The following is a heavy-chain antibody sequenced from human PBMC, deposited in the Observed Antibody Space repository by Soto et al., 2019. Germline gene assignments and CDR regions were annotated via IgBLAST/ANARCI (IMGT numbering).Heavy chain of an antibody. CDR1: GDTFTNFG. V-gene: IGHV1-18*01. J-gene: IGHJ5*02. CDR2: IATYNSNK. D-gene: IGHD3-10*01. CDR3: ARVLRGVVNWFDP. Sequence: ASVKVSCKASGDTFTNFGLSWVRQAPGQGLEWMGWIATYNSNKNYAQKFQGRLTLTTDTSTSTGYMELKSLEYDDTAVYYCARVLRGVVNWFDPWGQGTLVTVSS.